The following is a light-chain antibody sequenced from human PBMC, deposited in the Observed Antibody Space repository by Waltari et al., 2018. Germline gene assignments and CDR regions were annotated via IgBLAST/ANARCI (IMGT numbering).Light chain of an antibody. CDR3: QQVNGYPLT. Sequence: DIQLTQSPSFLSASVGDRVTITCRASQGITTYLVWYQQKPGKAPKVLIYAAATLQSGVPSRFSGSGSGTEFTLTITSLQPEEFATYYWQQVNGYPLTFGGGTKVEIK. CDR2: AAA. J-gene: IGKJ4*01. V-gene: IGKV1-9*01. CDR1: QGITTY.